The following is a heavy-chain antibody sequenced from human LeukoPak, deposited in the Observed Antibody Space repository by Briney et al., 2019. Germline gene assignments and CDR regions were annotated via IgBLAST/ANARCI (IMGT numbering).Heavy chain of an antibody. D-gene: IGHD6-13*01. CDR3: ARDYRGIAAAGFGD. CDR2: VSNSGDYI. Sequence: GGSLRLSCAASGFSFSSYRMNWVRQAPGKGLELVSSVSNSGDYIHYADSVKGRFTISRDNAKHSLYLHMNSLRADDTSVYYCARDYRGIAAAGFGDWGQGTLVTVSS. V-gene: IGHV3-21*01. J-gene: IGHJ4*02. CDR1: GFSFSSYR.